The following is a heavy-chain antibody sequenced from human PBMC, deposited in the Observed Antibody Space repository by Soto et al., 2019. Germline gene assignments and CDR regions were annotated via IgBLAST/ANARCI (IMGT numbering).Heavy chain of an antibody. D-gene: IGHD2-21*01. V-gene: IGHV1-2*02. CDR1: GYTVPDSH. J-gene: IGHJ4*02. CDR3: ERVHPRDCTSPTEGAGL. CDR2: INPKSGDT. Sequence: QVQLVQSGTELRKPGASVKVSCKASGYTVPDSHIHWVRQAPGQGLEWLGWINPKSGDTYYTQTFQGSIPMTRHMSITTAYMDLTNLTTIDTAVDYCERVHPRDCTSPTEGAGLWGQGTMVTVSS.